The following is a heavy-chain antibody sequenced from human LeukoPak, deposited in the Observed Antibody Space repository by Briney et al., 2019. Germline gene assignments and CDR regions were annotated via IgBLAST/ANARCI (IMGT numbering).Heavy chain of an antibody. D-gene: IGHD3/OR15-3a*01. CDR1: GFTFSTYW. J-gene: IGHJ4*02. Sequence: GSLRLSCAASGFTFSTYWMSWVRQAPGKGLEWVTNIHPDGNEKYYVDSEKGRFTISRDNVKNSLYLQMNSLRVEDTAVYYCARGDDFSGDYWGQGTLVTVSS. CDR2: IHPDGNEK. CDR3: ARGDDFSGDY. V-gene: IGHV3-7*04.